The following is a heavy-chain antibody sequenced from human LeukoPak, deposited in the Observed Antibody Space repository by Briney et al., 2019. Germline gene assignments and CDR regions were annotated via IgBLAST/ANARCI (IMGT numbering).Heavy chain of an antibody. CDR3: AKSEVYYFGTSGGFDY. Sequence: GGSLRLSCAASGFTFGTFGMHWVRQAPGKGLEWVAFISYDGSSEYDADSVKGRFTISRDNSENTVYLQMNSLRAEDAAVYYCAKSEVYYFGTSGGFDYWGQGTLVTVAS. J-gene: IGHJ4*02. D-gene: IGHD3-22*01. CDR2: ISYDGSSE. CDR1: GFTFGTFG. V-gene: IGHV3-30*18.